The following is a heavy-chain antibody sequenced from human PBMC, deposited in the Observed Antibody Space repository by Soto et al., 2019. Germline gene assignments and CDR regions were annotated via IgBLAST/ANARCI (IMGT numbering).Heavy chain of an antibody. J-gene: IGHJ5*02. CDR1: GGTFSSYA. CDR2: IIPIFGTA. V-gene: IGHV1-69*13. D-gene: IGHD3-10*01. Sequence: ASVKVSCKASGGTFSSYAISWVRQAPGQGLEWMGGIIPIFGTANYAQKFQGRVTITADESTSTAYMELSSLRSEDTAVYYCARGWFGEYSLLGHFDPWGQGTRVTVSS. CDR3: ARGWFGEYSLLGHFDP.